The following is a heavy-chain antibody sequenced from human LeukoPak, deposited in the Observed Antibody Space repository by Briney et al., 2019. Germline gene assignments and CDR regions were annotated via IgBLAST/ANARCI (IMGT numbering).Heavy chain of an antibody. CDR1: GFTFSSYG. CDR2: LYSGGSI. V-gene: IGHV3-NL1*01. J-gene: IGHJ2*01. Sequence: PGGSLRLSCAASGFTFSSYGMHWVRQAPGKGLEWVSVLYSGGSIYYADSVKGRFTISRDNSKNTLYLQMNSLRVEDTAVYYCARDYYGSGTFDLWGRGTLVTVSS. D-gene: IGHD3-10*01. CDR3: ARDYYGSGTFDL.